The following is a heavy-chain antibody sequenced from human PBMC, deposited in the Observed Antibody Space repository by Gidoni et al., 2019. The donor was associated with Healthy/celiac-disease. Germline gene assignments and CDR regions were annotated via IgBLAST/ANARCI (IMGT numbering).Heavy chain of an antibody. J-gene: IGHJ4*02. V-gene: IGHV1-46*01. CDR1: GNPFPSYY. D-gene: IGHD6-19*01. CDR3: AMGAGDNRQWLVGY. CDR2: INPSGGST. Sequence: QVQLVQSGAEVRKPGASVKVSCKASGNPFPSYYLHWVRPAPGQGLEWMGVINPSGGSTSYAQKFQGRVAMTRDTSTSTVYMELSSLRSEDTALYSCAMGAGDNRQWLVGYWGQGTLVTVSS.